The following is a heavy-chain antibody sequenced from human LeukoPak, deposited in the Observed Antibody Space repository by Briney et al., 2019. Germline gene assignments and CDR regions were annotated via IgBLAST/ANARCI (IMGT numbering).Heavy chain of an antibody. CDR2: ISCSGGST. CDR3: AKGLRTGVGPYMGYHYYMDV. D-gene: IGHD3-16*01. CDR1: GFTFSSYA. V-gene: IGHV3-23*01. J-gene: IGHJ6*03. Sequence: PGGSLRLSCAASGFTFSSYAMSWVRQAPGKGLEWVSAISCSGGSTYYADSVKGRFTISRDNSKNTLYLQMNSLRAEDTAVYYCAKGLRTGVGPYMGYHYYMDVWGKGATVTVSS.